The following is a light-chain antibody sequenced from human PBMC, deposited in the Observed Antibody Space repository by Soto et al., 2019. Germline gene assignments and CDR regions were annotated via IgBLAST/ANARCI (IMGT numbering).Light chain of an antibody. Sequence: QSVLTQPPSVSAAPGQKVSISCSGSSSNVGKNFVSWYQHVPGKAPKLLIYDNQKRPSGIPDRFSASKSGTLATLDITRLQAGDEADYDCGTLDSSLTIGVIFGGGTKLTVL. CDR2: DNQ. J-gene: IGLJ2*01. CDR3: GTLDSSLTIGVI. V-gene: IGLV1-51*01. CDR1: SSNVGKNF.